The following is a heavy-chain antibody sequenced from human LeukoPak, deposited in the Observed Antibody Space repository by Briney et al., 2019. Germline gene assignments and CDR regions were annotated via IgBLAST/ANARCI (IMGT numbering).Heavy chain of an antibody. V-gene: IGHV4-39*07. CDR2: IYYSGST. J-gene: IGHJ3*02. CDR3: AREREVYYDILTGYYRGHDAFDI. CDR1: GGSISSSSYY. D-gene: IGHD3-9*01. Sequence: PSETLSLTCTVSGGSISSSSYYWGWIRQPPGKGLEWIGSIYYSGSTYYNPSLKSRVTISVDTSKNQFSLKLSSVTAADTAVYYCAREREVYYDILTGYYRGHDAFDIWGQGTMVTVSS.